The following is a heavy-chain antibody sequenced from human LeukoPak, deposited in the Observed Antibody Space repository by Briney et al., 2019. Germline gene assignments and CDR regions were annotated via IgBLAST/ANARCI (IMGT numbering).Heavy chain of an antibody. V-gene: IGHV1-2*02. CDR3: ARCVGLTAVADCVNWFDP. CDR1: GYTFTGYY. J-gene: IGHJ5*02. D-gene: IGHD6-19*01. CDR2: INPNSGGT. Sequence: ASVTVSCKASGYTFTGYYMHWVRHAPGQGLEWMGWINPNSGGTNYAQKFQGRVTMTRDTAISTAYMELSRLRSDATAVYYCARCVGLTAVADCVNWFDPWGQGTLVTVSA.